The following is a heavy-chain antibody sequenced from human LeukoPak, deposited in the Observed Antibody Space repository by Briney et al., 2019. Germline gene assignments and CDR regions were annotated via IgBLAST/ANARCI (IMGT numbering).Heavy chain of an antibody. D-gene: IGHD3-10*01. V-gene: IGHV1-2*02. J-gene: IGHJ4*02. CDR1: GYTFTGYY. CDR2: INPNSGGT. Sequence: ASVKVSCKASGYTFTGYYMHWVRQAPGQGLEWMGWINPNSGGTNYAQKFQGRVTMTRDTSISTAYMELSRLRSDDTAVYYCARDPKRITMVRGENYFDYWGQGTLVTVSS. CDR3: ARDPKRITMVRGENYFDY.